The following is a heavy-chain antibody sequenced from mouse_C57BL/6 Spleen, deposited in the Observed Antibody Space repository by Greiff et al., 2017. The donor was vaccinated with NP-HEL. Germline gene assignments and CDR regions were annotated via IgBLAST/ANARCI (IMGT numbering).Heavy chain of an antibody. J-gene: IGHJ2*01. V-gene: IGHV5-9-1*02. CDR2: ISSGGDYI. Sequence: EVMVVESGEGLVKPGGSLKLSCAASGFTFSSYAMSWVRQTPEKRLEWVAYISSGGDYIYYADTVKGRLTISRDNARNTLYLQMSSLKSEDTAMYYCTRVGDYFDYWGQGTTLTVSS. CDR3: TRVGDYFDY. CDR1: GFTFSSYA.